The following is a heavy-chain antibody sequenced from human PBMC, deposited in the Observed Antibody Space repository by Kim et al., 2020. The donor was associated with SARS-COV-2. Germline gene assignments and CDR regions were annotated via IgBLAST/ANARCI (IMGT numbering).Heavy chain of an antibody. Sequence: GGSLRLSCAASGFTFSSYAMHWVRQAPGKGLEWVAVISYDGSNKYYADSVKGRFTISRDNSKNTLYLQMNSLRAEDTAVYYCARDPSTDYWGQGTLVTVSS. CDR2: ISYDGSNK. CDR3: ARDPSTDY. V-gene: IGHV3-30*04. CDR1: GFTFSSYA. D-gene: IGHD2-2*01. J-gene: IGHJ4*02.